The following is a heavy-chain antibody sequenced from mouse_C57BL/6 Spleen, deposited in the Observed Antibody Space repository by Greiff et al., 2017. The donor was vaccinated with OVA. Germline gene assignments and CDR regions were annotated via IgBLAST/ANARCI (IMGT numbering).Heavy chain of an antibody. CDR2: ISSGGSYT. CDR3: ARHKGITTVVDY. D-gene: IGHD1-1*01. CDR1: GFTFSSYG. J-gene: IGHJ2*01. Sequence: EVQLVESGGDLVKPGGSLKLSCAASGFTFSSYGMSWVRQTPDKRLEWVATISSGGSYTYYPESVKGRFTISRDNAKNTLYLQMSSLKSEDTAMYYCARHKGITTVVDYWGQGTTLTVSS. V-gene: IGHV5-6*01.